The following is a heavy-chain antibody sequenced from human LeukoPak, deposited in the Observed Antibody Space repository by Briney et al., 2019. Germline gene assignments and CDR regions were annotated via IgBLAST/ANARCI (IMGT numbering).Heavy chain of an antibody. CDR2: IYSGGST. CDR1: GFTFSSYA. V-gene: IGHV3-53*01. J-gene: IGHJ4*02. D-gene: IGHD1-20*01. Sequence: PGGSLRLSCAASGFTFSSYAMSWVRQAPGKGLEWVSVIYSGGSTYYADSVKGRFTISRDNSKNTLYLQMNSLRAEDTAVYYCARNPRYNWNYVEYWGQGTLVTVSS. CDR3: ARNPRYNWNYVEY.